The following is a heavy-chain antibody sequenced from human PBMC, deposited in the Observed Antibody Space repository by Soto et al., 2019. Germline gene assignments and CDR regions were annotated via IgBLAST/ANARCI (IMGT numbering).Heavy chain of an antibody. Sequence: PGGSLRLSCAASGFTFNNYAMGWVRQASGKGLEWVSAITGSGGDTYSADSVKGRFTISRDNSKNTLYLQMSSLRAEDTAIYYCAKLGSSSWSPHYYFDYWGQGTLVTVSS. D-gene: IGHD2-2*01. V-gene: IGHV3-23*01. CDR2: ITGSGGDT. J-gene: IGHJ4*02. CDR3: AKLGSSSWSPHYYFDY. CDR1: GFTFNNYA.